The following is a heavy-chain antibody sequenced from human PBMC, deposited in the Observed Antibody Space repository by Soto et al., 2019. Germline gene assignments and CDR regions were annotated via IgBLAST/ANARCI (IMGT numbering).Heavy chain of an antibody. CDR3: XXXXXXXXXXXFXI. V-gene: IGHV3-30*03. Sequence: QVQLVESGGGVVQPGRSLRLSCAASGFTFSSYGMHWVRQAPGKGLEWVAVISYDGSNKYYADSVKGRFTISRDNSKNTXYLQXXXXXXXXXXXXXXXXXXXXXXXXXFXIWGQGTMVTVSS. J-gene: IGHJ3*02. CDR1: GFTFSSYG. CDR2: ISYDGSNK.